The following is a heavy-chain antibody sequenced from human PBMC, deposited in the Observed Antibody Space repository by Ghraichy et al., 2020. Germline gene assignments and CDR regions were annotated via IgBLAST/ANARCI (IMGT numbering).Heavy chain of an antibody. CDR1: GGSISSSNW. Sequence: SETLSLTCAVSGGSISSSNWWSWVRQPPGKGLEWIGEIYHSGSTNYNPSLKSRVTMSVDKSKNQFSLKLSSVTAADTAVYYCARDRGYYGSGGNGMDVWGQGTTVTVSS. CDR2: IYHSGST. CDR3: ARDRGYYGSGGNGMDV. D-gene: IGHD3-10*01. V-gene: IGHV4-4*02. J-gene: IGHJ6*02.